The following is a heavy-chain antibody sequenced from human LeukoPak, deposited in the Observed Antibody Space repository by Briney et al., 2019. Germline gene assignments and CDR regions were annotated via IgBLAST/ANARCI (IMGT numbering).Heavy chain of an antibody. CDR2: FDPEDGET. CDR3: ATGRIVVVTHGAFDI. CDR1: GYTLTELS. V-gene: IGHV1-24*01. J-gene: IGHJ3*02. D-gene: IGHD3-22*01. Sequence: GASMKVSCKVSGYTLTELSMHWVRQAPGKGLEWMGGFDPEDGETIYAQKFQGRVTMTEDTSTDTAYMELSSLRSEDTAVYYCATGRIVVVTHGAFDIWGQGTMVTVSS.